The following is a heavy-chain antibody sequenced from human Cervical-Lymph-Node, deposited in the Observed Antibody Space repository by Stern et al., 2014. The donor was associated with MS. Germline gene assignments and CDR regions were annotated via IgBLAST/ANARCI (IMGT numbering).Heavy chain of an antibody. J-gene: IGHJ4*02. V-gene: IGHV2-70*01. CDR3: ARINAAADGTGVDY. Sequence: QVTLRESGPALVKPTQTLTLTCTFSGFSLSTSGMYVSWIRQSPGPAPEWLALIDWDGDKYLSTSLKTRLTISKDTSKNQVVLRMTNMDPVDTATYYCARINAAADGTGVDYWGQGTLVTVSS. CDR2: IDWDGDK. D-gene: IGHD6-25*01. CDR1: GFSLSTSGMY.